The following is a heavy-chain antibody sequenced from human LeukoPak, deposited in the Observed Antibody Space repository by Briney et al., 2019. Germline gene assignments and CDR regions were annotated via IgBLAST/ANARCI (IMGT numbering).Heavy chain of an antibody. CDR1: GFTFNNAW. CDR3: ARVGR. V-gene: IGHV3-7*03. Sequence: GGSLRLSCAASGFTFNNAWMNWVRQAPGKGLEWVANIKQDGSEKYYVDSVKGRFTISRDNAKNSLYLQMNSLRAEDTAVYYCARVGRWGQGTLVTVSS. CDR2: IKQDGSEK. J-gene: IGHJ4*02.